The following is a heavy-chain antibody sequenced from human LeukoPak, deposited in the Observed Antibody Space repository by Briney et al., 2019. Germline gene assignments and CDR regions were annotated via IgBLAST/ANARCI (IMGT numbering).Heavy chain of an antibody. CDR1: GFTFSSYA. Sequence: GGSLRLSCAASGFTFSSYAMHWVRQAPGKGLEWVAVISYDGSNKYYADSVKGRFTISRDNAKNSLYLQMNSLRAEDTAVYYCARDHAAFYTEGPDGMDVWGQGTTVTVSS. V-gene: IGHV3-30-3*01. D-gene: IGHD6-13*01. CDR2: ISYDGSNK. CDR3: ARDHAAFYTEGPDGMDV. J-gene: IGHJ6*02.